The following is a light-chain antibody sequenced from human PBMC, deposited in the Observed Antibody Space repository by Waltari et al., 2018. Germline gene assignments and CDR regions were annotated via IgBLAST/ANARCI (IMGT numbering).Light chain of an antibody. CDR2: QTS. J-gene: IGKJ1*01. Sequence: DIQLAQSPSTLSASVGDRVTLTCRASQSINNWLAWYQQKPGKAPNLIIYQTSNLQSGVPSMFSGSGSGTEFTLTISNLQPDDFATYYCQQYKSFFWTFGQGTKVEI. CDR1: QSINNW. V-gene: IGKV1-5*03. CDR3: QQYKSFFWT.